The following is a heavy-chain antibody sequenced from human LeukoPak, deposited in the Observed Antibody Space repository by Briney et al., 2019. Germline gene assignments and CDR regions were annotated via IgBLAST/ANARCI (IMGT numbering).Heavy chain of an antibody. CDR2: IIPILGIA. CDR1: GGTFSSYA. Sequence: GASVKVSCKASGGTFSSYAISWVRQAPGQGLEWMGRIIPILGIANYAQKFQGRVTITADKSTSTAYMEQSSLRSEDTAVYYCARGYRLNDSSGYYRFPSYGMDVWGQGTTVTVSS. V-gene: IGHV1-69*04. CDR3: ARGYRLNDSSGYYRFPSYGMDV. D-gene: IGHD3-22*01. J-gene: IGHJ6*02.